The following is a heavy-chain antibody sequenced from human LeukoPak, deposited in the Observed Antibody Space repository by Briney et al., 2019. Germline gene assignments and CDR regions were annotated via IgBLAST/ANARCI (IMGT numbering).Heavy chain of an antibody. CDR3: ARNRAVSRNWFDP. CDR1: GYTFTSYY. V-gene: IGHV1-2*02. J-gene: IGHJ5*02. CDR2: INPNSGGT. D-gene: IGHD1-14*01. Sequence: GASVKVSCKASGYTFTSYYMHWVRQAPGQGLEWMGWINPNSGGTNYAQKFQGRVTMTRDTSISTAYMELSRLRSDDTAVYYCARNRAVSRNWFDPWGRGTLVTVSS.